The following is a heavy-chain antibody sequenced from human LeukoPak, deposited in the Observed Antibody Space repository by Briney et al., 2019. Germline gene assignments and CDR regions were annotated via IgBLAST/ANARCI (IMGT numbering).Heavy chain of an antibody. Sequence: PSETLSLTCAVYGGSFSGYYWSWIRQPPGKGLEWIGEINHSGSTNYNPSLKSRVTISVDTSKNQFSLKLSSVTAEDTAVYYCARGRGPAKGGMDVWGQGTTVTVSS. CDR2: INHSGST. CDR3: ARGRGPAKGGMDV. J-gene: IGHJ6*02. V-gene: IGHV4-34*01. CDR1: GGSFSGYY.